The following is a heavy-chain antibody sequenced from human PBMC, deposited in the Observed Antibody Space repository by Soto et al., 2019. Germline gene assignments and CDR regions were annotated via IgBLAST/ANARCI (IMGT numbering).Heavy chain of an antibody. CDR1: GGSISSGDYY. J-gene: IGHJ4*02. V-gene: IGHV4-30-4*01. CDR3: ARAGYSSSWYVEWDFDY. D-gene: IGHD6-13*01. CDR2: IYYSGST. Sequence: SETLSLTCTVSGGSISSGDYYWSWIRQPPGKGLEWIGYIYYSGSTYYNPSLKSRVTISVDTSKNQFSLKLSSVTAADTAVYYCARAGYSSSWYVEWDFDYWGQGTLVTVSS.